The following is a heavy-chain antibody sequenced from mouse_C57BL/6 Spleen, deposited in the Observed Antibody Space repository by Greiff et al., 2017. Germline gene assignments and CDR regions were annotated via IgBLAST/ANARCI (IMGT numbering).Heavy chain of an antibody. CDR1: GYTFTSYW. CDR3: ARRGSSPFDY. V-gene: IGHV1-69*01. D-gene: IGHD1-1*01. Sequence: VQLQQPGAELVMPGASVKLSCKASGYTFTSYWMHWVKQRPGQGLEWIGEIDPSDSYTNYNQKFKGKSTMTVDKSSSTAYMLLSSLTSEDSAVYYWARRGSSPFDYWGQGTTLTVSS. J-gene: IGHJ2*01. CDR2: IDPSDSYT.